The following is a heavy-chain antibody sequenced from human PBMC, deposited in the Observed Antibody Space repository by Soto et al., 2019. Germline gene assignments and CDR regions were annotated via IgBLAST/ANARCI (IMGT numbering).Heavy chain of an antibody. J-gene: IGHJ4*02. CDR1: GFTFSTYG. Sequence: QVQLVESGGGVVQPGRSLRLSCAASGFTFSTYGMHWVRQAPGKGLEWVAAIWYDGDNKCYADSVKGRFTISRDNSKNTLSLQMNSLRAEDTAMYYWARDKGGYSYEYWGQGTLVTVSS. D-gene: IGHD5-18*01. CDR2: IWYDGDNK. CDR3: ARDKGGYSYEY. V-gene: IGHV3-33*01.